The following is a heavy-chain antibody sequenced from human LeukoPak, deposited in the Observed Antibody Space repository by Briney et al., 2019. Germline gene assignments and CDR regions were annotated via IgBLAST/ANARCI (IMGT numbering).Heavy chain of an antibody. D-gene: IGHD6-19*01. CDR3: ASHREGWRDAFDI. J-gene: IGHJ3*02. CDR1: GYSISSGYY. Sequence: SEILSLTCAVSGYSISSGYYWGWIRQPPGQGLEWIGSIYHSGGTYYNPSLKSRVTISVDTSKNQFSLKLSSVTAADTAVYYCASHREGWRDAFDIWGQGTMVTVSS. CDR2: IYHSGGT. V-gene: IGHV4-38-2*01.